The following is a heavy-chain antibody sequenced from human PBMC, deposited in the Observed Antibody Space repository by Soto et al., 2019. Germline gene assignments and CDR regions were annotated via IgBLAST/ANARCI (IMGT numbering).Heavy chain of an antibody. D-gene: IGHD6-13*01. Sequence: QITLKESGPTLVKPTQTLTLTCTFSGFSLSTSGVSVGWIRQPPGKALEWLALIYWDDDKSHSPSLNNRLTTXNXTXXHHLVLTMTNIDPVDTATYYCAHRLRGTVAAAFDYWGQGTLVTVSS. CDR2: IYWDDDK. CDR1: GFSLSTSGVS. V-gene: IGHV2-5*02. J-gene: IGHJ4*02. CDR3: AHRLRGTVAAAFDY.